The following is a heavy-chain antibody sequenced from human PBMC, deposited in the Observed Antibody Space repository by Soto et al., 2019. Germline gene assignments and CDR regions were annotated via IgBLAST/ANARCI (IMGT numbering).Heavy chain of an antibody. J-gene: IGHJ4*02. D-gene: IGHD3-22*01. CDR1: GFTFSNAW. CDR3: TTAYYHDSSGYSVGY. V-gene: IGHV3-15*07. CDR2: IKSKTDGGTT. Sequence: PGGSLRLSCAASGFTFSNAWMNWVRQAPGKGLEWVGRIKSKTDGGTTDYAAPVKGRFTISRDDSKNTLYLQMNSLKTEDTAVYYCTTAYYHDSSGYSVGYWGQGTLVTVSS.